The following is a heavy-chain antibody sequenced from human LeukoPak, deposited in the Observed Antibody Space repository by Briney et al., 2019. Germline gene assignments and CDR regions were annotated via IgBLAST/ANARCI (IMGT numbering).Heavy chain of an antibody. Sequence: PGGSLRLSCAASGFTFSSYAMHWVRQAPGRGLEWVAVISYDGSNKYYADSVKGRFTISRDNSKNTLYLQMNSLRAEDTAVYYCARARAYCGGDCYPDYWGQGTLVTVSS. CDR1: GFTFSSYA. CDR3: ARARAYCGGDCYPDY. J-gene: IGHJ4*02. D-gene: IGHD2-21*02. V-gene: IGHV3-30*04. CDR2: ISYDGSNK.